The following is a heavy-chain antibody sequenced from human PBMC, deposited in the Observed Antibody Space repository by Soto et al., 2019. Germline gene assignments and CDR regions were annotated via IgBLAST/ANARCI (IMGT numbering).Heavy chain of an antibody. CDR3: AREDISGYYYMDV. Sequence: ASVKVSCKASGYTFTNYYLHWVRQAPGQGLEWMGRFNPSFGSANYAQKFQGRVTMTRDTSTSTVFMELSSLRSEDSAVYYCAREDISGYYYMDVWGQGTMVTSP. J-gene: IGHJ6*03. D-gene: IGHD3-3*01. V-gene: IGHV1-46*01. CDR1: GYTFTNYY. CDR2: FNPSFGSA.